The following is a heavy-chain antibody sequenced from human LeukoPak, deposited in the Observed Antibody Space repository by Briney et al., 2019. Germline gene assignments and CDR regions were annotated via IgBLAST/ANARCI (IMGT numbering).Heavy chain of an antibody. D-gene: IGHD6-13*01. Sequence: GSLRLSCAASGFTFSNAWMSWVRQAPGKGLEWVGRIKSKTHGGTTDYAAPVKGRFSISRDDSKNTLYLQMNSLKTEDTAVYYCTTIAAAGQYDYWGQGTLVTVSS. CDR2: IKSKTHGGTT. CDR1: GFTFSNAW. V-gene: IGHV3-15*01. CDR3: TTIAAAGQYDY. J-gene: IGHJ4*02.